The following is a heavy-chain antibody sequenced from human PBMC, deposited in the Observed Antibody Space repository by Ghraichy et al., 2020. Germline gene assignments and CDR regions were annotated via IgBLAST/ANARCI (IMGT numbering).Heavy chain of an antibody. D-gene: IGHD2-2*01. J-gene: IGHJ4*02. CDR1: GFTFSSYG. CDR2: IWYDGSNK. Sequence: SCAASGFTFSSYGMHWVRQAPGKGLEWVAVIWYDGSNKYYADSVKGRFTISRDNSKNTLYLQMNSLRAEDTAVYYCARDGTSTSCPFDYWGQGTLVTVSS. V-gene: IGHV3-33*01. CDR3: ARDGTSTSCPFDY.